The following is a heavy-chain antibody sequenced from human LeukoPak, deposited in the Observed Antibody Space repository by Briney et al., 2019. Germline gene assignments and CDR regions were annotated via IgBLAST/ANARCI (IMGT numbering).Heavy chain of an antibody. J-gene: IGHJ4*02. Sequence: GGSLRLSCAASGFTVSSNYMSWVRQAPGKGLEWVSVIYSGGSTYYADSVKGRFTISRDNSKNTLYLQMNSLRAEDTAVYYCARDGLGVAGTPRYYFDYWGQGTLVTVSS. D-gene: IGHD6-19*01. CDR1: GFTVSSNY. V-gene: IGHV3-66*01. CDR3: ARDGLGVAGTPRYYFDY. CDR2: IYSGGST.